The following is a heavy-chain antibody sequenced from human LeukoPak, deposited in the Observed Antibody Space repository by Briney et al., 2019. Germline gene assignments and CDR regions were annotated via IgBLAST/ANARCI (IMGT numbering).Heavy chain of an antibody. D-gene: IGHD2-8*01. Sequence: PSETLSLTCAVYGGSFSGYYWSWIRQPPGKGLEWIGEINHSGSTNYNPSLKSRVTISVDTSKNQFSLKLSSVTAADTAVYYCARGEDCTNGVCSYFDYWGQGTLVTVSS. CDR2: INHSGST. CDR1: GGSFSGYY. V-gene: IGHV4-34*01. CDR3: ARGEDCTNGVCSYFDY. J-gene: IGHJ4*02.